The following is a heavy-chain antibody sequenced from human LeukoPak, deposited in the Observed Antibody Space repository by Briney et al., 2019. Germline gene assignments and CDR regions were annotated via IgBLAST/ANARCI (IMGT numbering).Heavy chain of an antibody. CDR1: GGSFSGYY. CDR3: ARRSVIVVVTHNWFDP. D-gene: IGHD3-22*01. J-gene: IGHJ5*02. V-gene: IGHV4-34*01. CDR2: INHSGST. Sequence: PSETLSLTCAVYGGSFSGYYWSWIRQPPGKGLEWIGEINHSGSTNYNPSLKSRVTISVDTSKNQFSLKLSSVTAADTAVYYCARRSVIVVVTHNWFDPWGQGTLVTVSS.